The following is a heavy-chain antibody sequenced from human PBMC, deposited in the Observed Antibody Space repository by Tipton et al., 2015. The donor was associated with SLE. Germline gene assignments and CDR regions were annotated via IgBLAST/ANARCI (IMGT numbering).Heavy chain of an antibody. CDR3: ARVGSGVDY. CDR2: IYYSGST. V-gene: IGHV4-59*01. CDR1: GGSFSGYY. Sequence: TLSLTCAVYGGSFSGYYWSWIRQPPGKGLEWIGYIYYSGSTNYSPSLKSRITISVDTSKNQFSLKLSSVTAADTAVYYCARVGSGVDYWGQGTLVTVSS. J-gene: IGHJ4*02. D-gene: IGHD3-10*01.